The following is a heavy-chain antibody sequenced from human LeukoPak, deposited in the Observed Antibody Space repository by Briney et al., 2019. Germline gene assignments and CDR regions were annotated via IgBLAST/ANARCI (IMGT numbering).Heavy chain of an antibody. V-gene: IGHV3-23*01. CDR1: GTTFSNYV. D-gene: IGHD2-2*01. CDR2: ISASGGST. J-gene: IGHJ6*03. Sequence: PGGSLRLSYAASGTTFSNYVMSWVRQAPGKGLEWVSVISASGGSTYNADSVKGRFTISRDNSKNTLYLQMNSLRVEDTAVYYCAKGILGCSSTSCYGYMDVWGKGTTVTVSS. CDR3: AKGILGCSSTSCYGYMDV.